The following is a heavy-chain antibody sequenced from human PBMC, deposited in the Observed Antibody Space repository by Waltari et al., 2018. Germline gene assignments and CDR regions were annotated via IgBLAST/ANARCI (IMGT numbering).Heavy chain of an antibody. CDR1: GYTFTSYD. Sequence: QVQLVQSGAEVKKPGASVKVSCKASGYTFTSYDINWVRQATGKGLEWMGWMNPNSGNTGYAQKFQGRVTITRNTSISTAYMELSSLRSEDTAVYYCARLSWEPLTLYYYYGMDVWGQGTTVTVSS. CDR2: MNPNSGNT. V-gene: IGHV1-8*03. CDR3: ARLSWEPLTLYYYYGMDV. J-gene: IGHJ6*02. D-gene: IGHD1-26*01.